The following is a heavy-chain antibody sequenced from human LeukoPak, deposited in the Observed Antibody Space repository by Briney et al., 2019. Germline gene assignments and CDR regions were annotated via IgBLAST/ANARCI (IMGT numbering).Heavy chain of an antibody. V-gene: IGHV3-23*01. Sequence: GGSLRLSCAASGFTFSSYAMSWVRQALGKGLEWVSAISGSGGSTYYADSVKGRFTISRDNSKNTLYLQMNSLRAEDTAVYYSAKIAVAGEKKYFDYWGQGTLVTVSS. CDR2: ISGSGGST. CDR3: AKIAVAGEKKYFDY. D-gene: IGHD6-19*01. J-gene: IGHJ4*02. CDR1: GFTFSSYA.